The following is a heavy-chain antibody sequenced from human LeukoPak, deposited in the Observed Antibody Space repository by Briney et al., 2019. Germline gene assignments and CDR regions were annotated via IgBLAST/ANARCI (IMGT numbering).Heavy chain of an antibody. D-gene: IGHD6-13*01. V-gene: IGHV4-39*07. CDR3: TQSSRSWYYFDY. CDR1: GGSISSSSYY. CDR2: IYYSGST. J-gene: IGHJ4*02. Sequence: SETLSLTCTVSGGSISSSSYYWGWIRQPPGKGLEWIGSIYYSGSTYYNPSLKSRVTISVDTSKNQFSLKLSSVTAADTAVYYCTQSSRSWYYFDYWGQGTLVTVSS.